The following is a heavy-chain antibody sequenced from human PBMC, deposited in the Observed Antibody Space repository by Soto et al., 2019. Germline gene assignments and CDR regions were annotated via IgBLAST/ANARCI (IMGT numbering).Heavy chain of an antibody. V-gene: IGHV5-51*01. CDR3: TTDSYSTMIVVRFDY. CDR2: IYPGDSDA. CDR1: GYSLTKYW. J-gene: IGHJ4*01. Sequence: PGESLKISCKGSGYSLTKYWIGWVRQMPGKGLEWMGIIYPGDSDARYSPSFQGQVIISADKSINTAYLQWSSLKTEDTGIYYCTTDSYSTMIVVRFDYWGHGTLVTVSS. D-gene: IGHD3-22*01.